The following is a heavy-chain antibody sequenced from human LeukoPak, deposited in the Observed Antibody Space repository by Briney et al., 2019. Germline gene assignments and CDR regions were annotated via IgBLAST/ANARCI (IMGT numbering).Heavy chain of an antibody. Sequence: SETLSLTCTVSGGSISSTSSYWGWIRQPPGTGLEWIGSIYYSGSTYYNPSLKSRVTISVDTSKNQFSLKLSSVTAADTAVYYCARSYLKKILSTATTGYYFDCWGQGALVTVSS. CDR1: GGSISSTSSY. V-gene: IGHV4-39*01. CDR2: IYYSGST. J-gene: IGHJ4*02. D-gene: IGHD4-17*01. CDR3: ARSYLKKILSTATTGYYFDC.